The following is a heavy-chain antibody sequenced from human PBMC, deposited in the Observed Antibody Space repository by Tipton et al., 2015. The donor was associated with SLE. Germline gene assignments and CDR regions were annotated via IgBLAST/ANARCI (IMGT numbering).Heavy chain of an antibody. J-gene: IGHJ6*02. CDR1: GGSISSYY. V-gene: IGHV4-4*08. Sequence: TLSLTCTVSGGSISSYYWSWIRQPPGKGLEWIGYIYTSGSTNYNPSLKSRVTISVDTSKNQFSLKLSSVTAADTAVYYCAREEVGAAYYYYYGMDVWGQGTTVTVSS. CDR3: AREEVGAAYYYYYGMDV. D-gene: IGHD1-26*01. CDR2: IYTSGST.